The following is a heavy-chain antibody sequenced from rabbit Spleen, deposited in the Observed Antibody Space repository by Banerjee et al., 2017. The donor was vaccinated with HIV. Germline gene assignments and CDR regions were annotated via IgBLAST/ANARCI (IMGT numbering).Heavy chain of an antibody. CDR2: IAGSSSGFT. V-gene: IGHV1S40*01. CDR3: VREAGYGGYGDGNL. CDR1: GFSFSSRFY. J-gene: IGHJ4*01. Sequence: QSLEESGGDLVKPEGSLTLSCTASGFSFSSRFYMCWVRQAPGKGLEWISCIAGSSSGFTYSATWAKGRFTCSKTSSTTVTLQMTSLTVADTATYFCVREAGYGGYGDGNLWGPGTWSP. D-gene: IGHD6-1*01.